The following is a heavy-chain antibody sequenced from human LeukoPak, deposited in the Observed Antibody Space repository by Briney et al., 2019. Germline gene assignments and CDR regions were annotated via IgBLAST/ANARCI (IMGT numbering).Heavy chain of an antibody. J-gene: IGHJ6*02. V-gene: IGHV1-46*01. D-gene: IGHD3-10*01. CDR1: GYSFISHH. Sequence: ASVKVSCKTSGYSFISHHVHWVRQAHGQGLDWMGINFFHDGTTSNTQKFPGRLTMTRDTSTSTVYMELSSLRSEDTAVYYCARDSGNYHYDMDVWGQGTTVIVSS. CDR3: ARDSGNYHYDMDV. CDR2: NFFHDGTT.